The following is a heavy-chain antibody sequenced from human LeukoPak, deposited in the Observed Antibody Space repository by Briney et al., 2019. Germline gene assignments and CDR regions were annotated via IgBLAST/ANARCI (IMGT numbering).Heavy chain of an antibody. CDR2: IYTSGST. Sequence: TLSLTCTGSGGSISSGSYDWSWIRQPAGKGLEWIGRIYTSGSTNYNPCLKSRVTISLDTSKNQFSLKLSSVTAADTAVYYCARDTVPATYYYMDVWGKGTTVTISS. D-gene: IGHD2-2*01. J-gene: IGHJ6*03. CDR3: ARDTVPATYYYMDV. V-gene: IGHV4-61*02. CDR1: GGSISSGSYD.